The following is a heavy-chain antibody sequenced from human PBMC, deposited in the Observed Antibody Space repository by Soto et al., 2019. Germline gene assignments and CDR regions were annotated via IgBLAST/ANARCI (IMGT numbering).Heavy chain of an antibody. Sequence: GGSLRLSCAASGFTVSSNYMSWVRQAPGKGLEWVSVIYSGGSTYYADSVKGRFTISRDNSKNTLYLQMNSLRAEDTAVYYCARATHSSGWYGVDYWGQGTLVTVSS. D-gene: IGHD6-19*01. V-gene: IGHV3-53*01. CDR1: GFTVSSNY. CDR2: IYSGGST. J-gene: IGHJ4*02. CDR3: ARATHSSGWYGVDY.